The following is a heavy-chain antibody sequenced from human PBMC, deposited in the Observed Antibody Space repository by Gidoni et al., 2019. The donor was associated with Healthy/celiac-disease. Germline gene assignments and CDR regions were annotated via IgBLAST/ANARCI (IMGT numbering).Heavy chain of an antibody. CDR2: INHSGST. J-gene: IGHJ3*02. D-gene: IGHD6-19*01. V-gene: IGHV4-34*01. CDR3: ARGGRQWLTKRTDAFDI. Sequence: QVQLQPWGARLLKPSETLSLTCAVYGGSFSGYYWSWIRQPPGKGLEWIGEINHSGSTNYNPSLKSRVTISVDTSKNQFSLKLSSVTAADTAVDYCARGGRQWLTKRTDAFDIWGQGTMVTVSS. CDR1: GGSFSGYY.